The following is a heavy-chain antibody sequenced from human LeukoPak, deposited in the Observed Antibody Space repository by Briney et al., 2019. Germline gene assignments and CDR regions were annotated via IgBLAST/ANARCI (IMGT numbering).Heavy chain of an antibody. D-gene: IGHD2-2*01. CDR2: ISSSTSTI. J-gene: IGHJ4*02. CDR3: ARESTIEY. Sequence: GGSLRLSCAASGFTFSSYSINWVRQAPGKGLEWVSYISSSTSTIYYADSLKGRFTISRDNAKNSLYLQMNSLRAEDTAVYYCARESTIEYWGQGTLVTVSS. CDR1: GFTFSSYS. V-gene: IGHV3-48*01.